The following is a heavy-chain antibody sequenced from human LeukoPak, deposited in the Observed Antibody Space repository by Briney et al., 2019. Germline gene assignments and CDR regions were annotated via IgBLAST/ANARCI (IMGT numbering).Heavy chain of an antibody. CDR3: AKADRGAFDY. Sequence: GGSLRLSCAASGFTLSSYGMHWVRQAPGKGLEWVAVISYDGSNKYYADSVKGRFTISRGNSKNTLYLQMNSLRAEDTAVYYCAKADRGAFDYWGQGTLVTVSS. J-gene: IGHJ4*02. V-gene: IGHV3-30*18. D-gene: IGHD4/OR15-4a*01. CDR2: ISYDGSNK. CDR1: GFTLSSYG.